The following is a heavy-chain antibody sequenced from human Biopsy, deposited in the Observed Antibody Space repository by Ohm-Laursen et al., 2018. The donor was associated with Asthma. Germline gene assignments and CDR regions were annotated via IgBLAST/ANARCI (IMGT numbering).Heavy chain of an antibody. Sequence: ASVKVSCTAYGYTFIHFAIHWVRQAPGQRLEWMGWINAGNGNTKYSQKFQGRATISRDTSASTAYMDLSSLRSEDTAVYYCARTYYDFLTGQVNDAFAMWGQGTMVTVSS. CDR2: INAGNGNT. J-gene: IGHJ3*02. V-gene: IGHV1-3*01. D-gene: IGHD3-9*01. CDR1: GYTFIHFA. CDR3: ARTYYDFLTGQVNDAFAM.